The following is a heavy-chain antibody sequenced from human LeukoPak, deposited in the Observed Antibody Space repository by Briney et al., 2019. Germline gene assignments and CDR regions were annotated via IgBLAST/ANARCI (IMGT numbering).Heavy chain of an antibody. V-gene: IGHV4-39*07. J-gene: IGHJ4*02. CDR3: ARGRHDIRFRGVVDY. Sequence: SETLSLTCDVSGGSISSSSSYWGWAWIRQRPGKGLEWIGSIYYGGSPYYNSSLKSRVTISVDTSKNQFSLKLSSVTAADTAVYYCARGRHDIRFRGVVDYWGQGTLVTVSS. CDR1: GGSISSSSSY. D-gene: IGHD3-9*01. CDR2: IYYGGSP.